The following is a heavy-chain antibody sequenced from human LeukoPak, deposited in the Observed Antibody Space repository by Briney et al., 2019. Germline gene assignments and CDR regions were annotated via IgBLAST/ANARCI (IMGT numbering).Heavy chain of an antibody. D-gene: IGHD6-19*01. Sequence: GRSLRLSRAASGFTFSSYAMHWVRQAPGKGLEWVAVISYDGSNKYYADSVKGRFTISRDNSKNTLYLQMNSLRAEDTAVYYCARDDRYSSGWYYFDYWGQGTLVTVSS. CDR3: ARDDRYSSGWYYFDY. V-gene: IGHV3-30*04. CDR2: ISYDGSNK. CDR1: GFTFSSYA. J-gene: IGHJ4*02.